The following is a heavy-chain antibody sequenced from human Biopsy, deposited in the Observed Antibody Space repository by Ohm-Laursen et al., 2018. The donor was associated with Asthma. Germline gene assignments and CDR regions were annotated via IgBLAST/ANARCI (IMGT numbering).Heavy chain of an antibody. J-gene: IGHJ6*02. V-gene: IGHV1-69*13. CDR2: ISPIFGST. CDR1: GGTFNNYA. Sequence: SSVKVSCKPSGGTFNNYAINWVRQAPGQGLEWMGGISPIFGSTAYAQKFQGRVTITADVFTSTVYMELSGLRSEDTAVLYCAKARCYYYYCDMKVWGPGTAITVSS. CDR3: AKARCYYYYCDMKV.